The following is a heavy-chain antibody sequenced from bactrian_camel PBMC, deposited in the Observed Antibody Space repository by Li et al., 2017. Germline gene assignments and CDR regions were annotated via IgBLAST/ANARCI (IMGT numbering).Heavy chain of an antibody. V-gene: IGHV3S53*01. D-gene: IGHD4*01. CDR3: AAEPDRSRCAYDDYVDEYTNWGQGTFVS. CDR2: IDRNGRT. CDR1: GKQAWTVYC. J-gene: IGHJ6*01. Sequence: HVQLVESGGGSVQAGGSLTLSCTASGKQAWTVYCMGWFRQAPGKEREGVAVIDRNGRTTYRDSVKGRFTFSHDNAKNILYLQMNSLKPEDTGMYYCAAEPDRSRCAYDDYVDEYTNWGQGTFVSGARGPRSPSP.